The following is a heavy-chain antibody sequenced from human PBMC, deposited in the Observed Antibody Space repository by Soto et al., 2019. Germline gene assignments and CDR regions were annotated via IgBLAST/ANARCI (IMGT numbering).Heavy chain of an antibody. Sequence: QITLKESGPTLVKPTQTLTLTCTFSGFSLSTSGVGVGWILQPPGKALEWLAIIFWDDDKRYSPSLKSRLTLTKDTSKDQVVLRVTNMDPVDTATYYCAHRTAYSSVWYHDYFDYWGQGTLVSVSS. J-gene: IGHJ4*02. CDR1: GFSLSTSGVG. V-gene: IGHV2-5*02. CDR2: IFWDDDK. D-gene: IGHD6-19*01. CDR3: AHRTAYSSVWYHDYFDY.